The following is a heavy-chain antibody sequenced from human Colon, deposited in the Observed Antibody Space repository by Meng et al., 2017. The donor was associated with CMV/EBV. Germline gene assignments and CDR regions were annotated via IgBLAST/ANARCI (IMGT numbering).Heavy chain of an antibody. CDR1: GYTFPGYF. D-gene: IGHD3-10*01. Sequence: QSGQTGVEVTKPGASVKVSCKTSGYTFPGYFMFWVRQAPGQGLEWMGSLNPNSGDTNSAQKFHGRLTMTRDTSIHTAYMELGSLRSDDTAVYYCATISGGDFDFWGQGTLVTVSS. CDR2: LNPNSGDT. CDR3: ATISGGDFDF. V-gene: IGHV1-2*02. J-gene: IGHJ4*02.